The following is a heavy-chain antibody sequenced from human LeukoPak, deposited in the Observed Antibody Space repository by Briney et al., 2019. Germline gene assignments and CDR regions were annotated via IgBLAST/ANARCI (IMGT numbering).Heavy chain of an antibody. V-gene: IGHV4-38-2*02. J-gene: IGHJ3*02. CDR2: IYHSGST. Sequence: SETLSLTCTVSGYSISSGYYWGWIRQPPGKGLEWIGSIYHSGSTYYNPSLKSRVTISVDTSKNQFSLKLSSVTAADTAVYYCARVVRFLEWLPGTDALDIWGQGTMVTVSS. D-gene: IGHD3-3*01. CDR3: ARVVRFLEWLPGTDALDI. CDR1: GYSISSGYY.